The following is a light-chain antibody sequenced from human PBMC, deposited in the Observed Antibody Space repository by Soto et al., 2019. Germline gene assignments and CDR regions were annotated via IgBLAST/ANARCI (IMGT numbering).Light chain of an antibody. V-gene: IGLV2-8*01. Sequence: QSALTQPPSASGSPGQSVTISCTGTSSDVGGYNYVSWYQQHPGKVPKLMIYEVNKRPSGVPDRFSGSKSGNTASLTVSGLQAEYEADYYCSSYAGSNNFVLFGGGTKLTVL. CDR2: EVN. J-gene: IGLJ2*01. CDR3: SSYAGSNNFVL. CDR1: SSDVGGYNY.